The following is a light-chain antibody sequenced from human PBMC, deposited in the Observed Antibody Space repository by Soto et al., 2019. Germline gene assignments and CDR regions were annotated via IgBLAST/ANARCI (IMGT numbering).Light chain of an antibody. CDR3: QQYYSAPLS. J-gene: IGKJ4*01. CDR2: WAS. CDR1: QSLLYSSCNKNY. V-gene: IGKV4-1*01. Sequence: DIVMTQSPDSLAVSLGERATINCKSSQSLLYSSCNKNYLAWYQQKPGQSPKLLIYWASTRETGVPDRFSGSGSGTDFTLTISSLQAADVAVYYCQQYYSAPLSFGGGTKVVIK.